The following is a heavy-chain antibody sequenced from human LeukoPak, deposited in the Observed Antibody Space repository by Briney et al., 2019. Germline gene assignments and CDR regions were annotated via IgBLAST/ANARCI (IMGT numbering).Heavy chain of an antibody. V-gene: IGHV1-2*02. D-gene: IGHD6-13*01. CDR3: ARGYLPNSSSWYGAFDY. J-gene: IGHJ4*02. Sequence: ASVKVSCKPSGYTFTGYYMHWVREAPGQGLEWMGCFNPTSGGTNYAQKFQGTVTMTKDTSISTAYMELSRLRSDDTAVYYCARGYLPNSSSWYGAFDYWGQGTLVTVSS. CDR2: FNPTSGGT. CDR1: GYTFTGYY.